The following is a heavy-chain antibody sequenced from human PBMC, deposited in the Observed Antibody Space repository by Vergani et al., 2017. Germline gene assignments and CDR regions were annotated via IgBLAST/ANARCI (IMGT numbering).Heavy chain of an antibody. V-gene: IGHV1-2*02. CDR2: INPNSGDT. Sequence: QVQLVQSGAEVKKPGASVKVSCKASGYTFTGYYMHWVRQAPGQGLEWMGWINPNSGDTNYAQKFHGRVTMTRDTSISTAYMELSRLRSDDTAVYYCAREGDILTGYSSGFDPWGQGTLVTVSS. CDR1: GYTFTGYY. D-gene: IGHD3-9*01. J-gene: IGHJ5*02. CDR3: AREGDILTGYSSGFDP.